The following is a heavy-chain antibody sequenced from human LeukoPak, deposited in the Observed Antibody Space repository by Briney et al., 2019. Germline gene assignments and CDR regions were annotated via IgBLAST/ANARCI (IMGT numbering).Heavy chain of an antibody. CDR3: ARDLAMGPYYYYGMDV. V-gene: IGHV4-34*01. CDR2: INHSGST. CDR1: GGSFSGYY. D-gene: IGHD5-18*01. J-gene: IGHJ6*02. Sequence: PSETLSLTCAVYGGSFSGYYWSWIRQPPGKGLEWIGEINHSGSTNYNPSLKSRVTISVDTSKNQFSLKLSSVTAADTAVYYCARDLAMGPYYYYGMDVWGQGTTVTVSS.